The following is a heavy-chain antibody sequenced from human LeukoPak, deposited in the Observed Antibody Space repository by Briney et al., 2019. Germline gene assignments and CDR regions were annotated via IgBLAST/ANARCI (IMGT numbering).Heavy chain of an antibody. CDR2: LYSDGNT. V-gene: IGHV3-53*01. Sequence: GGSLSLSCAASGFTVITNDMTWVRQAPGKGLEWVSVLYSDGNTKYADSVQGRYTISRDNSKNTLYLEMNSLSPDDTAVYYCARGVEPLAANTLAYWGQGTLVTVSS. CDR3: ARGVEPLAANTLAY. J-gene: IGHJ4*02. CDR1: GFTVITND. D-gene: IGHD1-14*01.